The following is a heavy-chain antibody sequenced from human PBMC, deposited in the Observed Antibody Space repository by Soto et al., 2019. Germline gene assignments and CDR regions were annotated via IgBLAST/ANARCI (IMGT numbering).Heavy chain of an antibody. Sequence: SETLSLTCSVSGGSIGSGGHYWSWIRQRPGKGLEWIGYIHYSGSTYHNPSLKSRVTVSVDTSKNQFSLKLSSVTAADTAVYYCAKMLDPSYYGMDVWGQGTTVTVSS. CDR2: IHYSGST. CDR3: AKMLDPSYYGMDV. D-gene: IGHD1-1*01. V-gene: IGHV4-31*03. J-gene: IGHJ6*02. CDR1: GGSIGSGGHY.